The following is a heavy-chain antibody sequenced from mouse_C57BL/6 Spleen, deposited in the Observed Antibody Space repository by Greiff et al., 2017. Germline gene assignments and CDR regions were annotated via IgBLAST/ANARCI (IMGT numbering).Heavy chain of an antibody. D-gene: IGHD1-1*01. V-gene: IGHV1-82*01. Sequence: QVQLQQSGPELVKPGASVKISCKASGYAFSSSWMNWVKQRPGKGLEWIGRIYPGDGDTNYNGKFKGKATLTADKSSSTAYMQLSSLTSEDSAVYFCLYYGSSYDYAMDYWGQGTSATVSS. CDR2: IYPGDGDT. J-gene: IGHJ4*01. CDR1: GYAFSSSW. CDR3: LYYGSSYDYAMDY.